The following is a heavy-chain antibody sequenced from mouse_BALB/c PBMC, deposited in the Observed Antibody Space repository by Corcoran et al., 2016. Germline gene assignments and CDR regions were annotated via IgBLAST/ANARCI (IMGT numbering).Heavy chain of an antibody. V-gene: IGHV9-3-1*01. Sequence: QIQLVPSGPELKKPGETVKISCKASGYTFTNYGMNWVKQAPGKGLKWMGWINTYTGEPTYADDFKGRFAFSLETSASTAYWQINNLKNEDTATYFCAREPYAMDYWGQGTSVTVSS. CDR3: AREPYAMDY. CDR1: GYTFTNYG. CDR2: INTYTGEP. J-gene: IGHJ4*01.